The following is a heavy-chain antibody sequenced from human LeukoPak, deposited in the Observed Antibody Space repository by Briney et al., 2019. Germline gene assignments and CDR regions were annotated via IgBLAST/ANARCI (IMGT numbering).Heavy chain of an antibody. CDR3: ATGNYYDSRGYYTFGH. CDR2: INGDGTIT. CDR1: EFTFDKYW. Sequence: GGSLRLSCAASEFTFDKYWMHWVRQAPGKGLVWVSRINGDGTITSCADSVKGAFIISRDNAKNTLYLQVSSLRAEDTAVYYCATGNYYDSRGYYTFGHWGQGTLVTVSS. J-gene: IGHJ4*02. V-gene: IGHV3-74*01. D-gene: IGHD3-22*01.